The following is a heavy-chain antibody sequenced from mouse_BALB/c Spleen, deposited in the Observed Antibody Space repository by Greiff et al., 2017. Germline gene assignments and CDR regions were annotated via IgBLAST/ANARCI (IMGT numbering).Heavy chain of an antibody. CDR2: IWGDGST. V-gene: IGHV2-6-7*01. CDR3: AREDGSIPYYYAMDY. D-gene: IGHD2-3*01. CDR1: GFSLTGYG. J-gene: IGHJ4*01. Sequence: QVQLQQSGPGLVAPSQSLSITCTVSGFSLTGYGVNWVRQPPGKGLEWLGMIWGDGSTDYNSALKSRLSISKDNSKSQVFLKMNSLQTDDTARYYCAREDGSIPYYYAMDYWGQGTSVTVSS.